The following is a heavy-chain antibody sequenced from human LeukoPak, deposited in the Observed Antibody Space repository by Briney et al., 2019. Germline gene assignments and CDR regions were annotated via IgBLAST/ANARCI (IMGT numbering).Heavy chain of an antibody. J-gene: IGHJ5*02. V-gene: IGHV1-69*05. CDR1: GGTFSSYA. D-gene: IGHD2-2*01. Sequence: WASVKVSCKASGGTFSSYAISWVRQAPGQGLEWMGGIIPIFGTANYAQKFQGRVTMTRNTSISTAYMELSSLRSEDTAVYYCARGAIPGVVVPAATNWFDPWGQGTLVTVSS. CDR3: ARGAIPGVVVPAATNWFDP. CDR2: IIPIFGTA.